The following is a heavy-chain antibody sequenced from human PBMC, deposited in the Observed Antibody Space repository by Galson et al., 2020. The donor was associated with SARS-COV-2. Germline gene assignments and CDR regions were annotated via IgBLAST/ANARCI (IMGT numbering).Heavy chain of an antibody. CDR1: VFTFSSYA. J-gene: IGHJ4*02. D-gene: IGHD4-17*01. CDR3: AKATLMTTVTRGFDY. Sequence: GGSLRLSCAASVFTFSSYAMNWVRQAPGKGLEWVSTISGSGGVTYYTDSVKGRFTISRDNSKNTLYLQMNSLRAEDTAVYYCAKATLMTTVTRGFDYWGQGTLVTVSS. CDR2: ISGSGGVT. V-gene: IGHV3-23*01.